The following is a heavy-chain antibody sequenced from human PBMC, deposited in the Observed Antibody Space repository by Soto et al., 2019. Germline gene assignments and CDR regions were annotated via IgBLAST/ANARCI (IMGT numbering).Heavy chain of an antibody. Sequence: EVQLLDSGGGLVQPGGSLRLSCAASGFTFNNYAMNWVRQAPGGGLECVSGISGSGSATYYADSVKGRFTISRDNSKNTAYLQMNGLRADDTAVYSCTLWFGVSPRGVIFWGGPIDYWGQGALVTVSS. D-gene: IGHD3-10*01. CDR1: GFTFNNYA. CDR2: ISGSGSAT. V-gene: IGHV3-23*01. J-gene: IGHJ4*02. CDR3: TLWFGVSPRGVIFWGGPIDY.